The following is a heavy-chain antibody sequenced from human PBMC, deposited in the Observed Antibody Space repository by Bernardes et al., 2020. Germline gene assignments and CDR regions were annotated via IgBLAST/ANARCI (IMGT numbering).Heavy chain of an antibody. CDR3: TRHKMVVYASFDY. V-gene: IGHV4-39*01. D-gene: IGHD2-8*02. J-gene: IGHJ4*02. CDR1: GGSISSSTYY. Sequence: SETLSLTCTVSGGSISSSTYYWGWIRQPPGKGLEWIVTIYYTGITYYNPSLRSRVTISVDTSKNQFSLKMTSVTAADTAVYSCTRHKMVVYASFDYWGQGALVTGAS. CDR2: IYYTGIT.